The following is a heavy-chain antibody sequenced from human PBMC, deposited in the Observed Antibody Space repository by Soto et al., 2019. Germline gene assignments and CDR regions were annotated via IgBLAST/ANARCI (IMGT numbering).Heavy chain of an antibody. Sequence: QVQLVESGGGVVQPGRSLRLSCAASGFTFSSYGMHWVRQAPGKGLEWVAVISYDGSNKYYADSVKGRFTISRDNSKNTLYLQMNSLRAEDTAVYYCAKDKVIVGATPHYWGQGTLVTVSS. D-gene: IGHD1-26*01. CDR1: GFTFSSYG. V-gene: IGHV3-30*18. J-gene: IGHJ4*02. CDR2: ISYDGSNK. CDR3: AKDKVIVGATPHY.